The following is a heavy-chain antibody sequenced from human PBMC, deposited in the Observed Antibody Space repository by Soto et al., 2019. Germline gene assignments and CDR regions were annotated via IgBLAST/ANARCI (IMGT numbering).Heavy chain of an antibody. Sequence: EVQLVESGGGLVQPGGSLRLSCAASGFTFNSYCMHWVRQAPGKGLVWVSRIDRDGTDTNYADSVKGRFTISRDNAKNTLFLQMNSLTAEDTAVYYCARATTTVTTRPTLGYWGRGTLVTVSS. CDR2: IDRDGTDT. V-gene: IGHV3-74*01. CDR1: GFTFNSYC. D-gene: IGHD4-17*01. J-gene: IGHJ4*02. CDR3: ARATTTVTTRPTLGY.